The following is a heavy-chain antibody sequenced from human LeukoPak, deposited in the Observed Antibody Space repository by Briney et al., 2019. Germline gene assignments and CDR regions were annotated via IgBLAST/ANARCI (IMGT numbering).Heavy chain of an antibody. CDR3: ARVSGDGYNTPFDY. Sequence: ASVKVSCKASGYTFTGYGISWVRQAPGQGLEWMGWVSAYNGNTNYAQKFQGRVTMTTDTPTSTVYMELSSLRSEDTAVYYCARVSGDGYNTPFDYWGQGTLVTVSS. J-gene: IGHJ4*02. V-gene: IGHV1-18*01. CDR1: GYTFTGYG. D-gene: IGHD5-24*01. CDR2: VSAYNGNT.